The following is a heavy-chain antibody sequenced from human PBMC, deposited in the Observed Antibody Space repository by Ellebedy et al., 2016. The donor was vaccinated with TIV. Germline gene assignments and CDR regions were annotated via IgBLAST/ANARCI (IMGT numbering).Heavy chain of an antibody. J-gene: IGHJ4*02. CDR3: VRGAGWVTDY. D-gene: IGHD4-23*01. V-gene: IGHV3-7*03. CDR2: IKQDGSEQ. CDR1: GFSFNNYW. Sequence: PGESLKISCAASGFSFNNYWMNWARQAQGKGLEWVANIKQDGSEQYYVDPVKGRFTISRDNAKNSLYLQMNSLRGEDTAMYYCVRGAGWVTDYWGQGTLVTVSS.